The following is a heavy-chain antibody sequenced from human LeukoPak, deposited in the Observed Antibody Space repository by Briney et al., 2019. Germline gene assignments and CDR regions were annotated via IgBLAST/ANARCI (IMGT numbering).Heavy chain of an antibody. Sequence: GGSLRLSCAASGFTFSGYWMHWVRQAPGKGLVWVSRINTDGSSTTYADSAKGRFTISRDNAKNTLYLQMNSLRVEDTAVYHCVRRHPPPSTSPTSYGMDVWGQGTTVTVSS. CDR1: GFTFSGYW. J-gene: IGHJ6*02. D-gene: IGHD2-2*01. V-gene: IGHV3-74*01. CDR2: INTDGSST. CDR3: VRRHPPPSTSPTSYGMDV.